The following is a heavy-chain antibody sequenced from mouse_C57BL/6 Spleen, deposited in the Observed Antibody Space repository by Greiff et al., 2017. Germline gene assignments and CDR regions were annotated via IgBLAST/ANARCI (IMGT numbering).Heavy chain of an antibody. D-gene: IGHD1-1*01. CDR2: INPNNGGT. V-gene: IGHV1-18*01. CDR1: GYTFTDYN. Sequence: EVQLQQSGPELVKPGASVKISCKASGYTFTDYNMDWVKQSHGQSLEWIGEINPNNGGTNYNEKFKGKATLTADKSSSTAYMELRSLTSEDAAVYYCARNCYDGSFWYFDVWGTGTTVTVSS. J-gene: IGHJ1*03. CDR3: ARNCYDGSFWYFDV.